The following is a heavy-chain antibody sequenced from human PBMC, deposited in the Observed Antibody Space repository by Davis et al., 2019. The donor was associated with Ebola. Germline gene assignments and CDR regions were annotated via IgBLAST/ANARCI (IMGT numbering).Heavy chain of an antibody. CDR3: ARGDKDYGDSYYYYGMDV. Sequence: GGSLRLSCAASGFTFSSYWMHWVRQAPGKGLVWVSRINSDGSSTSYADSVKGRFTISRDNAKNTLYLQMNSLRAEDTAVYYCARGDKDYGDSYYYYGMDVWGKGTTVTVSS. J-gene: IGHJ6*04. CDR1: GFTFSSYW. V-gene: IGHV3-74*01. CDR2: INSDGSST. D-gene: IGHD4-17*01.